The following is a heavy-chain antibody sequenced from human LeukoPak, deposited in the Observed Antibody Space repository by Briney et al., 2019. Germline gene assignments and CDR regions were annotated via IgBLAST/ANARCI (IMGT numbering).Heavy chain of an antibody. Sequence: GGSLRLSCAASGMRFSDFYMSWMRQAPGKGLEWISFISSNGNIIHYADSAKGRFTISRDNAKNSLYLQMNSLRAEDTALYYCAKAPRTWGAAAGTGWFDPWGQGTLVTVSS. D-gene: IGHD6-13*01. CDR3: AKAPRTWGAAAGTGWFDP. CDR1: GMRFSDFY. J-gene: IGHJ5*02. CDR2: ISSNGNII. V-gene: IGHV3-11*01.